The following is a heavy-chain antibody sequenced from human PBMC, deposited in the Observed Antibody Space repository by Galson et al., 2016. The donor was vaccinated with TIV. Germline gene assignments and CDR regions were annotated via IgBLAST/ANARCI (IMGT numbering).Heavy chain of an antibody. V-gene: IGHV3-20*04. CDR3: VRKNFGDAFDI. D-gene: IGHD3-16*01. Sequence: SLRLSCAASGFTFNEYGMNWVRQAPGKGLEWVSGVLWNGRSPGYADSVKGRFTISRDNAKKSLFLQLNSLRAEDTAVYYCVRKNFGDAFDIWGQGTMVAVSS. J-gene: IGHJ3*02. CDR2: VLWNGRSP. CDR1: GFTFNEYG.